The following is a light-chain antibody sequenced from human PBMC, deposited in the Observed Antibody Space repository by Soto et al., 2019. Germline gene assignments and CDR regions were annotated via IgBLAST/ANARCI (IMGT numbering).Light chain of an antibody. V-gene: IGLV2-23*02. J-gene: IGLJ1*01. CDR3: WSYAGSFTYV. CDR2: EVS. CDR1: SSDVGSYTL. Sequence: QSALTQPASLSGSPGQAITISCTGSSSDVGSYTLVSWYQQHPGKVPKLMIYEVSKRPSGVSVRFSGSRSGNTASLTISGLQAEDEADYFCWSYAGSFTYVFGTGTKSPS.